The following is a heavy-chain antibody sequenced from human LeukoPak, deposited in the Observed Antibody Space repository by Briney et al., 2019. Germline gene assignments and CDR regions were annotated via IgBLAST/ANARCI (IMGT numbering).Heavy chain of an antibody. CDR2: IRSKANSYAT. CDR1: GFSFSGSA. J-gene: IGHJ4*02. CDR3: ARHVASDGSGVDY. V-gene: IGHV3-73*01. D-gene: IGHD3-10*01. Sequence: GGSLRLSCAASGFSFSGSAMHWVRQTSGKGLEWVGRIRSKANSYATAYAASLKGRFTISRDDSKNTAYLEMNSLESEDTAVYYCARHVASDGSGVDYWGQGTLVTVSS.